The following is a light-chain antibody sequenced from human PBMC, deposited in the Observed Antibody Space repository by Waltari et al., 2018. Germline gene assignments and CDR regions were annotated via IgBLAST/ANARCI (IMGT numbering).Light chain of an antibody. CDR1: SSNIGAGYD. CDR3: QSYDSSLSAWV. V-gene: IGLV1-40*01. CDR2: VNS. Sequence: QSVLTQPPSVSGAPGQRVTISCTGSSSNIGAGYDVHWYQQLPGTAPKLLIYVNSNRPSGVPDRCAGSKSGPSASLAITGLQAEDEADYYCQSYDSSLSAWVFGGGTKLTVL. J-gene: IGLJ3*02.